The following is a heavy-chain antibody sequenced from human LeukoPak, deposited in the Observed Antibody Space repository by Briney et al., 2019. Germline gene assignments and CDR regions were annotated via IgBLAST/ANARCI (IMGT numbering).Heavy chain of an antibody. CDR3: ARVGQQYDAFDI. CDR1: GFTFSSYS. J-gene: IGHJ3*02. D-gene: IGHD6-13*01. CDR2: ISSSSSYI. V-gene: IGHV3-21*01. Sequence: PGGSLRLSCAASGFTFSSYSMNWVRQAPGKGLEWVSSISSSSSYIYYADSVKGRFAISRDNAKNSLCLQMNSLRAEDTAVYYCARVGQQYDAFDIWGQGTMVTVSS.